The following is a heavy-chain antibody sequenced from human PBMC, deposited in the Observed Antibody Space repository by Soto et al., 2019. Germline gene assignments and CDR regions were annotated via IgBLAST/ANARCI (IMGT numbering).Heavy chain of an antibody. V-gene: IGHV5-51*01. CDR3: AKNKLGRKKKNNDSFEV. CDR1: GCTFNTYW. CDR2: IYPGDSDT. J-gene: IGHJ3*01. Sequence: GESLKISCKGSGCTFNTYWIGWVRQMPGKGLEWMGFIYPGDSDTTYSPSFQGQVTISVDKSISTAYLQWSSLKVSDTAIYYCAKNKLGRKKKNNDSFEVWAKGKKAPV. D-gene: IGHD3-10*01.